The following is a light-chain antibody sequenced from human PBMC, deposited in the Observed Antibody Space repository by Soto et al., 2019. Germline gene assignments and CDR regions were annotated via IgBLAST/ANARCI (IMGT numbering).Light chain of an antibody. Sequence: QSVLTQPAFVSGSPGQSITIPCSGTSRDVGSYNVVSWYQQHPGKAPKLVIYDVSNRPSGVSPRFSGAKSGNTASLTIAGLQAEDEADYYCSSYTRRSTYVFGTGTKVTVL. J-gene: IGLJ1*01. CDR3: SSYTRRSTYV. V-gene: IGLV2-14*03. CDR1: SRDVGSYNV. CDR2: DVS.